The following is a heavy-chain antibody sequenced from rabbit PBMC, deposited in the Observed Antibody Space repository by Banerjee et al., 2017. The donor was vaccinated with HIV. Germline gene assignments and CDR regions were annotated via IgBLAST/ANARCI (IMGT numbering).Heavy chain of an antibody. CDR3: ARSRGVAGYAYALDL. Sequence: LEESGGGLVQPEGSLALTCKASGFTLSSYWMWWVRQAPGKGLEWIGCIKTTSGSTYYATWAKGRFTISRTSSTTVTLQMTSLTAADTATYFCARSRGVAGYAYALDLWGPGTLVTDS. CDR1: GFTLSSYW. CDR2: IKTTSGST. J-gene: IGHJ4*01. D-gene: IGHD6-1*01. V-gene: IGHV1S45*01.